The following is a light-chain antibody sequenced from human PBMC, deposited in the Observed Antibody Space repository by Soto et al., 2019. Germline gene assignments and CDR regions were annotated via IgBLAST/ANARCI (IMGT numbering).Light chain of an antibody. V-gene: IGKV1-39*01. CDR3: QQSYNTPLT. CDR1: QSISNH. CDR2: AAS. J-gene: IGKJ1*01. Sequence: DIQMTQSPSSLSASVEDRVIITCRASQSISNHLNWYQQKPGKAPKLLIFAASTLQSGVPSRFRGGASGTDFTLTISSLQLDDFATYYCQQSYNTPLTFGQGTKVDIK.